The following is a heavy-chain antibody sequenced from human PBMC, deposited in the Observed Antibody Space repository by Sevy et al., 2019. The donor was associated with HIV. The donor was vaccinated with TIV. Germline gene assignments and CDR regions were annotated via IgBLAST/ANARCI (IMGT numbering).Heavy chain of an antibody. J-gene: IGHJ4*02. V-gene: IGHV3-23*01. CDR3: AREGCTKPHDY. CDR2: LSFGCGEI. CDR1: GFTFSKYS. D-gene: IGHD2-8*01. Sequence: GGSLRLSFAASGFTFSKYSMSWVRQPPGNGLEWVSTLSFGCGEINHADSVKGRFTISRDNSKNSLYLQMNNLRAEDTAVYYCAREGCTKPHDYWGQGTLVTVSS.